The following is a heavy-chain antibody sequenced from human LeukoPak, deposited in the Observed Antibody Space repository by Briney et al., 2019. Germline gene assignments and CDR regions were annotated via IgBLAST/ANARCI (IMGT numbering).Heavy chain of an antibody. CDR3: AKYGTSGWVIDY. J-gene: IGHJ4*02. CDR1: GGSIASNY. V-gene: IGHV4-59*08. D-gene: IGHD6-19*01. CDR2: IYYTGAT. Sequence: SETLSLTCTVPGGSIASNYWTWIRQPPGKGLEYIGYIYYTGATNYNPSLRGRVTISVDTSKNQFSLRLSSVTAADTAVYFCAKYGTSGWVIDYWGQGTLVTVSS.